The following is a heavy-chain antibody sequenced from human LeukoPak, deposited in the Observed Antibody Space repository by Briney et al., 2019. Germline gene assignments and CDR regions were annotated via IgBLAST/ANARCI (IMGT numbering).Heavy chain of an antibody. Sequence: SETLSLTCTVSGGSISSYYWSWIRQPPGKGLEWIGYIYYIGSTKYNTSLKSRVTISVDTSKNQFSLKLSSVTAADTAVYYCAREDYDYVWGSYRGFDYWGQGTLVTVSS. V-gene: IGHV4-59*01. CDR1: GGSISSYY. J-gene: IGHJ4*02. D-gene: IGHD3-16*02. CDR2: IYYIGST. CDR3: AREDYDYVWGSYRGFDY.